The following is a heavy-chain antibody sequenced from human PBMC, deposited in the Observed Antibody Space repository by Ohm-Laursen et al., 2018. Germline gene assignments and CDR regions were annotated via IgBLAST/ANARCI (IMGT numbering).Heavy chain of an antibody. CDR1: GGSISSYY. Sequence: GTLSLTCTVSGGSISSYYWSWIRQPPGKGLEWIGFIYYSGSTNYNPSLKSRVTISLDTSKNQFSLRLSSVTAADTAVYYCAKGESSSSWYYFDYWGQGTLVTVSS. J-gene: IGHJ4*02. D-gene: IGHD6-13*01. CDR3: AKGESSSSWYYFDY. CDR2: IYYSGST. V-gene: IGHV4-59*01.